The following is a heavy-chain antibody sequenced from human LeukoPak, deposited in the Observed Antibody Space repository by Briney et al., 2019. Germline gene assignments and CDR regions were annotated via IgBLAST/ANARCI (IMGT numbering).Heavy chain of an antibody. CDR1: GDSVFNDRAA. CDR2: TFYRSRWSN. CDR3: ARDPGDYNHWAAAFDI. V-gene: IGHV6-1*01. D-gene: IGHD3-16*01. J-gene: IGHJ3*02. Sequence: SQTLSLTCGISGDSVFNDRAAWNWIRQSPSRGLEWLGRTFYRSRWSNEYAVSVRSRITFNADASKNEISLHLNSVTPEDMAVYYCARDPGDYNHWAAAFDIWGQGTMVTVSS.